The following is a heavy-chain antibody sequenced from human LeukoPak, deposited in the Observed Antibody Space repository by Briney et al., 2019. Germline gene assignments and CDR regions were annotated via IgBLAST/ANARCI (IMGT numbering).Heavy chain of an antibody. V-gene: IGHV4-59*01. CDR3: ARGQIGHDYVWGSYRYNGYYFDY. J-gene: IGHJ4*02. Sequence: SETLSLTCTVSGGSISSYYWSWIRQPPGKGLEGIGYIYYSGSTNYNPSLKSRVTISVDTSKNQFSLKLSSVTAADTAVYYCARGQIGHDYVWGSYRYNGYYFDYWGQGTLVTVSS. CDR2: IYYSGST. CDR1: GGSISSYY. D-gene: IGHD3-16*02.